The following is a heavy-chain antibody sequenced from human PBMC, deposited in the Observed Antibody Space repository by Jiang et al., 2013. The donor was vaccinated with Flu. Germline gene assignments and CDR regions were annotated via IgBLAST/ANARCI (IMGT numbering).Heavy chain of an antibody. D-gene: IGHD1-26*01. Sequence: QLLESGGGVVQPGRSLRLSCAASGFTFSNYGMHWVRQAPGKGLEWVAVIWYDGSNKYYADSVKGRFTISRDNSKNTLYLQMDSLRAEDTAVYYCARDLSGSGYRFDYWGQGTLVTVSS. CDR3: ARDLSGSGYRFDY. CDR2: IWYDGSNK. V-gene: IGHV3-33*01. J-gene: IGHJ4*02. CDR1: GFTFSNYG.